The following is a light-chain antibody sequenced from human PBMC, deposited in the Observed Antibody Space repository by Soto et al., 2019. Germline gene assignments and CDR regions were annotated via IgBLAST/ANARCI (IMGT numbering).Light chain of an antibody. Sequence: QSVLTQPASVSGSPGQSITISCTGTSSDVGAYNYDSWYQQHPGKVPKLIIYDVNNRPSGVSNRFPGSKSGNTASLTISGLQTEDEADYYCSSYASATTYVFGTGTKVTV. V-gene: IGLV2-14*01. CDR3: SSYASATTYV. CDR2: DVN. J-gene: IGLJ1*01. CDR1: SSDVGAYNY.